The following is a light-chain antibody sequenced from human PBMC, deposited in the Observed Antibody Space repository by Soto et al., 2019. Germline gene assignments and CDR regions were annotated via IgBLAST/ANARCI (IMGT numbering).Light chain of an antibody. Sequence: EIVLTQSPGTLSLSPGERGTLSCRASQRFGSSNLAWYQQKPGQAPRLLIYSTSSRATGIPDRFSGSGSGTDFTLNISRLEPEDFEVYYCQQYGNSLWTFGQGTKVDIK. CDR1: QRFGSSN. V-gene: IGKV3-20*01. J-gene: IGKJ1*01. CDR2: STS. CDR3: QQYGNSLWT.